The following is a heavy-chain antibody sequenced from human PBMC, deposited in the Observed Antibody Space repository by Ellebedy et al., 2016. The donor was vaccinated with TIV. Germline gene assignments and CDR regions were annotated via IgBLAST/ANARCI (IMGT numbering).Heavy chain of an antibody. V-gene: IGHV1-69*10. J-gene: IGHJ4*02. CDR2: IIPILGIA. Sequence: AASVKVSCKASGGTFSSYAISWVRQAPGQGLEWMGGIIPILGIAKYAQKFQGRVTITADKSTSTAYMELSSLRSEDTAVYYCARVAVDTALVRVRGPNFHLYYFDYWGQGTLVTVSS. CDR1: GGTFSSYA. D-gene: IGHD5-18*01. CDR3: ARVAVDTALVRVRGPNFHLYYFDY.